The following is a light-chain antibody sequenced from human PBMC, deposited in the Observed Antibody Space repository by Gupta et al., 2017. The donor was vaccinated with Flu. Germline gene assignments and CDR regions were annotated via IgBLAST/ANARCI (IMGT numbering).Light chain of an antibody. CDR1: HTLSSH. Sequence: MTQSPSFLYMSPRDSVTITCRSSHTLSSHLNWHQQKPGNATKLLIYAASIMQSGVPARFSGSGSGTDFTLTISRLQPEDFATYYCQQSYSTLPYTFGQGTRLEIK. CDR3: QQSYSTLPYT. V-gene: IGKV1-39*01. CDR2: AAS. J-gene: IGKJ5*01.